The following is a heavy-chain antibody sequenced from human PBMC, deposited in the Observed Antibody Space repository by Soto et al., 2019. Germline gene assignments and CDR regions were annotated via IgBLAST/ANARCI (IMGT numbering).Heavy chain of an antibody. J-gene: IGHJ6*02. Sequence: GASVKVSCKASGGTFSSYAISWVRQAPGQGLEWMGGIIPIFGTANYAQKFQGRVTITADNSKNTLYLQMNSLRAEDTAVYYCAKDRPPPMVREIDDYYGMDVWGQGTTVTVSS. CDR3: AKDRPPPMVREIDDYYGMDV. CDR2: IIPIFGTA. CDR1: GGTFSSYA. V-gene: IGHV1-69*06. D-gene: IGHD3-10*01.